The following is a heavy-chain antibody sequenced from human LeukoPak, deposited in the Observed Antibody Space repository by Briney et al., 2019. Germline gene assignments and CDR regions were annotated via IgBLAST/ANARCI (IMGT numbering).Heavy chain of an antibody. CDR2: ISSSGRTI. CDR3: ARTSSGWRYFDY. D-gene: IGHD6-19*01. V-gene: IGHV3-11*04. CDR1: GFTFSDYY. Sequence: PGGSLRLSCAASGFTFSDYYMSWIRQAPGKGLEWVSYISSSGRTIYDADSVKGRFTISRDNAKNSLYLQMNRLRAEDTAVYYCARTSSGWRYFDYWGQGTLVTASS. J-gene: IGHJ4*02.